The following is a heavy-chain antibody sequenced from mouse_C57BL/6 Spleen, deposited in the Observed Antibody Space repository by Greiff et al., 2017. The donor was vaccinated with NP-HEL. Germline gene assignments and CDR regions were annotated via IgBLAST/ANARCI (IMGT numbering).Heavy chain of an antibody. V-gene: IGHV5-17*01. Sequence: EVKVEESGGGLVKPGGSLKLSCAASGFTFSDYGMHWVRQAPEKGLEWVAYISSGSSTIYYADTVKGRFTISRDNAKNTLFLQMTSLRSEDTAMYYCARRDGYPDYYAMDYWGQGTSVTVSS. CDR2: ISSGSSTI. CDR1: GFTFSDYG. CDR3: ARRDGYPDYYAMDY. J-gene: IGHJ4*01. D-gene: IGHD2-3*01.